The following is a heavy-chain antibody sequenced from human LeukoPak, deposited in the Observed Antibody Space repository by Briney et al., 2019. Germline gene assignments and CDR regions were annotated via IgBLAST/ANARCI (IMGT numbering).Heavy chain of an antibody. CDR3: ARLYYYGSGIPDY. V-gene: IGHV3-30*04. Sequence: GGSLRLSCAASGFTLSSYAVHWVRQAPGKGLEWVGLISYDGSNKYYADSVKARFIISRDNSKNTVYLQMNSLRAEDTAVYYCARLYYYGSGIPDYWGQGTLVTVSS. CDR2: ISYDGSNK. D-gene: IGHD3-10*01. J-gene: IGHJ4*02. CDR1: GFTLSSYA.